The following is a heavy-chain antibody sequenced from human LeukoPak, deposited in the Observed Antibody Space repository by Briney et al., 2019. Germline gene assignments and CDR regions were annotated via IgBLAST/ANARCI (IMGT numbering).Heavy chain of an antibody. Sequence: PSETLSLTCTVSGYSISSGYYWGWLRQPPGKGLEWIGSIYHSGSTYYNPSLKSRVTISVDTSKNQFSLKLSSVTAADTAVYYCARDRGSGPDYWGQGTLVTVSS. D-gene: IGHD3-16*01. CDR1: GYSISSGYY. J-gene: IGHJ4*02. V-gene: IGHV4-38-2*02. CDR2: IYHSGST. CDR3: ARDRGSGPDY.